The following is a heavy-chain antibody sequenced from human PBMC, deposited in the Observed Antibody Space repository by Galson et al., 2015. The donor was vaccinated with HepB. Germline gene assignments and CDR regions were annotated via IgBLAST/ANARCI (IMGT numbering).Heavy chain of an antibody. CDR2: IIPIFGTA. CDR1: GGTFSSYA. Sequence: SVKVSCKASGGTFSSYAISWVRQAPGQGLEWMGGIIPIFGTANYAQKFQGRVTITADESTSTAYMELSSLRSEDTAVYYCARDAVAVAGWGPFDYWGQGTLVTVSS. CDR3: ARDAVAVAGWGPFDY. V-gene: IGHV1-69*13. D-gene: IGHD6-19*01. J-gene: IGHJ4*02.